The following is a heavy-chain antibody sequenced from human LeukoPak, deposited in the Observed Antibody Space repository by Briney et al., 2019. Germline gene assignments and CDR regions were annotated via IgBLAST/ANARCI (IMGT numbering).Heavy chain of an antibody. V-gene: IGHV3-30*18. J-gene: IGHJ3*02. CDR3: VKGKDLYGALDI. CDR2: IAFDGTTK. CDR1: GFTASTSV. D-gene: IGHD3-16*01. Sequence: GGSLSPSCAASGFTASTSVMHWVRQAASQGRDWAAIIAFDGTTKYYADSVQGQFTIPRDNSKRTLFLQMHRLRVEDTAVYYCVKGKDLYGALDIWGQGTMVTVPS.